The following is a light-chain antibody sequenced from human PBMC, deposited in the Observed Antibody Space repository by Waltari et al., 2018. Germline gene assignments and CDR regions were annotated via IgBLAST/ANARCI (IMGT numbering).Light chain of an antibody. J-gene: IGLJ3*02. CDR3: GPFAGRINWV. CDR2: EVS. V-gene: IGLV2-8*01. Sequence: QSALTQPPSASGSPGQSVTIPCTGTSSYVGDYDYVSWYQQPPGKAPKPIIYEVSKRPSRGPGRFSGSKSGNTASLTVPGLQAEDEADYYWGPFAGRINWVFGGGTKLTVL. CDR1: SSYVGDYDY.